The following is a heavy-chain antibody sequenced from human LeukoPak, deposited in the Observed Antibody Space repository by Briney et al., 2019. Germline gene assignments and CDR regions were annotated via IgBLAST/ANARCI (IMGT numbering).Heavy chain of an antibody. V-gene: IGHV4-39*07. Sequence: PSETLSLTCTVSGGSISSSSYYWGWIRQPPGKGLEWIGSIYYSGSTYYNPSLKSRVTISVDTSKNQFSLKLSSVTAADTAVYYCAREVGGYCSSTSCPGWFDPWGQGTLVTVSS. J-gene: IGHJ5*02. CDR3: AREVGGYCSSTSCPGWFDP. CDR2: IYYSGST. CDR1: GGSISSSSYY. D-gene: IGHD2-2*01.